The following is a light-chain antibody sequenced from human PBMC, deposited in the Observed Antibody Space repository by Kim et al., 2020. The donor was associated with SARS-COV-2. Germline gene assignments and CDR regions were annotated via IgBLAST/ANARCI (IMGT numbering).Light chain of an antibody. J-gene: IGKJ1*01. CDR2: QAS. CDR1: QSVDSW. V-gene: IGKV1-5*03. Sequence: DIQMTQSPSTLSAFVGNRVTITCRASQSVDSWLAWYQQKPGKAPKLLIYQASKLASGVPSRFSGSGSGTDFTLTISNLQPDDSAIYYWKQYETYWRFGPGTKVDIK. CDR3: KQYETYWR.